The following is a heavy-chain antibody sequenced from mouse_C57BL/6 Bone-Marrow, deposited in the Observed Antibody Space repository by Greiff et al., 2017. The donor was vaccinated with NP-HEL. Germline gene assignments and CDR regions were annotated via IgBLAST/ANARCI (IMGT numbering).Heavy chain of an antibody. CDR1: GYSFTGYY. CDR2: INPSTGGT. J-gene: IGHJ2*01. Sequence: EVKVVESGPELVKPGASVKISCKASGYSFTGYYMNWVKQSPEKSLEWIGEINPSTGGTTYNQKFKAKATLTVDKSSSTAYMQLKSLTSEDSAVYYWARWIYYDYDGDYWGQGTTLTVSS. D-gene: IGHD2-4*01. V-gene: IGHV1-42*01. CDR3: ARWIYYDYDGDY.